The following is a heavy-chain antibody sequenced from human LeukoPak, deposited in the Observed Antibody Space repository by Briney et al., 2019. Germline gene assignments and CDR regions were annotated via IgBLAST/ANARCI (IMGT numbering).Heavy chain of an antibody. V-gene: IGHV3-64*01. CDR2: ISSNGGST. CDR3: AKSALPYSSSWYFNYFDY. CDR1: GITVSSRY. J-gene: IGHJ4*02. D-gene: IGHD6-13*01. Sequence: GGSLRLSRAASGITVSSRYMSWVRQAPGKGLEYVSTISSNGGSTYYANSVKGRFTISRDNSKNTLYLQMGSLRAEDMAVYYCAKSALPYSSSWYFNYFDYWGQGTLVTVSS.